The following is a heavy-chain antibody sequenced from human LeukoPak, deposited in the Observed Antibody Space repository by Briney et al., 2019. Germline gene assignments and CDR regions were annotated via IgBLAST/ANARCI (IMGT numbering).Heavy chain of an antibody. CDR3: ARRGITGAFDY. D-gene: IGHD1-20*01. V-gene: IGHV4-34*01. CDR2: INHSGST. J-gene: IGHJ4*02. CDR1: GGSFSDYY. Sequence: SETLSLTCAVYGGSFSDYYWSWIRQPPGKGLEWIGEINHSGSTNYNPSLKSRVTISVDTSKNQFSLKLSSVTAADTAVYYCARRGITGAFDYWGQGTLVTVSS.